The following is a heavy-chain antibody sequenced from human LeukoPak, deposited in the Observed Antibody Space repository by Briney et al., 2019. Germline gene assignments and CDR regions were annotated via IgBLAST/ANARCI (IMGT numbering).Heavy chain of an antibody. D-gene: IGHD3-3*01. CDR2: IYYSGGT. CDR1: GGSISSGGYY. CDR3: ARVRDFWSGYYIGILDY. V-gene: IGHV4-31*03. Sequence: SETLSLTCTVSGGSISSGGYYWSWIRQHPGKGLEWIGYIYYSGGTYYNPSLKSRVTISVDTSKNQFSLKLSSVTAADTAVYYCARVRDFWSGYYIGILDYWGQGTLVTVSS. J-gene: IGHJ4*02.